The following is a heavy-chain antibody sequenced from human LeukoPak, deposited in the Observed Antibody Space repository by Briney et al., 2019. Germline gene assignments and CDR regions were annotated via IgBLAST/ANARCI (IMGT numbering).Heavy chain of an antibody. CDR2: ISSSGSTI. Sequence: GGSLRLSCEASGFTFSSYEINWVRQAPGKGLEWFSYISSSGSTIYYADSVKGRFTISRDNAKNSLYLQMNSLRAEDTAVYYCARDLPKTDDYGDYYYYYMDVWGKGTTVTISS. J-gene: IGHJ6*03. CDR1: GFTFSSYE. V-gene: IGHV3-48*03. CDR3: ARDLPKTDDYGDYYYYYMDV. D-gene: IGHD4-17*01.